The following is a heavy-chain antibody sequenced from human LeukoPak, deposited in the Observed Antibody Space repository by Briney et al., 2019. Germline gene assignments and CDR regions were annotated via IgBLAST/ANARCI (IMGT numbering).Heavy chain of an antibody. V-gene: IGHV3-74*01. CDR3: ARPGYSNLFDY. J-gene: IGHJ4*02. Sequence: PGGSLRLSCAASGFTFSSYWMHWVRQAPGKGLVAVSRITTDGSNAVYADSVKGRFTISRDNAKSTLYLQMNSLRAEDTAVYYCARPGYSNLFDYWGQGTLVTVSS. D-gene: IGHD4-11*01. CDR2: ITTDGSNA. CDR1: GFTFSSYW.